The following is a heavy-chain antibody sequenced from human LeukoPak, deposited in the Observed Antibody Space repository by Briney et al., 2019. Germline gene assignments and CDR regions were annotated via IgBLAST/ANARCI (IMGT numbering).Heavy chain of an antibody. V-gene: IGHV3-30*02. Sequence: PGGSLRLSCAASGFTFSTYGMHWARHAPGKGLEWVAFIRYDGSNKYYADSVKGRYSISRDNSKNTVYLQMNSLRAEDTAVYYCAGNGILTGYYLFDYWGQGTLVTVSS. CDR2: IRYDGSNK. CDR1: GFTFSTYG. D-gene: IGHD3-9*01. CDR3: AGNGILTGYYLFDY. J-gene: IGHJ4*02.